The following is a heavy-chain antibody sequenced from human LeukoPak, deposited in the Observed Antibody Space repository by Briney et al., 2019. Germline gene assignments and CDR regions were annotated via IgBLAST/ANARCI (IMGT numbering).Heavy chain of an antibody. Sequence: GGSLRLSCAASGITFSSHWMHWVRQAPGKGLEWVSSISSWNDYIYYADSVKGRFAISRDNAKNSLYLQMNSLRVEDTATYYCARDGGYCVKGVCYFDYWGQGTLVTVSS. D-gene: IGHD2-15*01. V-gene: IGHV3-21*01. J-gene: IGHJ4*02. CDR2: ISSWNDYI. CDR1: GITFSSHW. CDR3: ARDGGYCVKGVCYFDY.